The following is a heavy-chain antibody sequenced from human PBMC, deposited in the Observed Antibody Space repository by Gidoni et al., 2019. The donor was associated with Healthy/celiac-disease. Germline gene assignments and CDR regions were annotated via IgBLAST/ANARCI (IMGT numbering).Heavy chain of an antibody. J-gene: IGHJ5*02. CDR1: GGSISSYY. CDR3: ARGSTMRVVRGVIGGLWFDP. D-gene: IGHD3-10*01. V-gene: IGHV4-59*01. Sequence: QVQLQESGPGLVKPSETLSLTCPVSGGSISSYYWSWIRQPPGKGLEWSGYIYYSGSTNYNPSLKSRVTISVDTSKNQFSLKLSSVTAADTAVYYCARGSTMRVVRGVIGGLWFDPWGQGTLVTVSS. CDR2: IYYSGST.